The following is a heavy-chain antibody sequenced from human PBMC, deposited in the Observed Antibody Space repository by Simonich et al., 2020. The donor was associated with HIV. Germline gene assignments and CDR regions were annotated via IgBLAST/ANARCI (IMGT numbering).Heavy chain of an antibody. Sequence: EVQLVESGGGLVQPGRSLRLSCAASGFPFDDYAMHWVRQAQGRGLEWVSGISWNSGKIGYADSLKGRFTISRDNAKNSLDLQMNSLRAEDTALYYCAKGDGSYLSYYYGMDVWGQGTTVTVSS. V-gene: IGHV3-9*01. CDR1: GFPFDDYA. CDR2: ISWNSGKI. D-gene: IGHD1-26*01. CDR3: AKGDGSYLSYYYGMDV. J-gene: IGHJ6*02.